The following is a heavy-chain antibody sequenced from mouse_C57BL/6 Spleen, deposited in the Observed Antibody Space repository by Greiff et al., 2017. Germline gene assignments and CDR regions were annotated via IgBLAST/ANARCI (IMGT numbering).Heavy chain of an antibody. V-gene: IGHV5-4*01. J-gene: IGHJ1*03. CDR1: GFTFSSYA. CDR2: ISDGGSYT. CDR3: ARDPLRVTTHWYFDV. D-gene: IGHD2-1*01. Sequence: EVKLMESGGGLVKPGGSLKLSCAASGFTFSSYAMSWVRQTPEKRLEWVATISDGGSYTYYPDNVKGRFTISRDNAKNNLYLQMSHLKSEDTAMYYCARDPLRVTTHWYFDVWGTGTTVTVSS.